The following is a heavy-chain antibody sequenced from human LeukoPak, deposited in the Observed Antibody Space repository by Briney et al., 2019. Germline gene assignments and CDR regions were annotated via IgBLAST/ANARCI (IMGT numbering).Heavy chain of an antibody. CDR1: GYTFTSYD. CDR2: VNPNSGNT. V-gene: IGHV1-8*01. Sequence: GASVKVSCKASGYTFTSYDVNWVRQATGQGLEWMGWVNPNSGNTGYAQKFQGRVSVTRDKSTSTVYMDLWSLRSEDTALYYCFREGGPWGQGTPVTVSS. J-gene: IGHJ5*02. D-gene: IGHD2-15*01. CDR3: FREGGP.